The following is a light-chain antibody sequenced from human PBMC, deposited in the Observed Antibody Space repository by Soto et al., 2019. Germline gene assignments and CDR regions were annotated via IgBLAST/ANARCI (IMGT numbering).Light chain of an antibody. J-gene: IGKJ1*01. Sequence: EIMLTQSPGTLSLSPGERATLSCRASQSVSSNYLAWYQQKPGQPPRLLIYGASNRATGIPDGFDGSGSGTDFTLTISRLEPEDFAVYYCQQYGSSPSPQTFGQGTKVDIK. CDR1: QSVSSNY. CDR2: GAS. CDR3: QQYGSSPSPQT. V-gene: IGKV3-20*01.